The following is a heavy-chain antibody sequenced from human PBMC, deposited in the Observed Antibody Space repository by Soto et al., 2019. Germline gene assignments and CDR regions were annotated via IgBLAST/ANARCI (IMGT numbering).Heavy chain of an antibody. D-gene: IGHD3-22*01. CDR2: INPYNGNT. J-gene: IGHJ3*02. CDR3: ARRGYDSSGYYYDAFDI. Sequence: ASVKVSCKASGYTFTSYGISWVRQAPGQGLEWMGWINPYNGNTNYAQKLQGRVTMTTDTSTSTVYMELSSLRSEDTAVYYCARRGYDSSGYYYDAFDIWGQGTMVTVSS. CDR1: GYTFTSYG. V-gene: IGHV1-18*01.